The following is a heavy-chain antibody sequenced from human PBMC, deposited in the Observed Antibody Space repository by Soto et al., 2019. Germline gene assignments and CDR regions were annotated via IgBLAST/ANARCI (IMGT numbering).Heavy chain of an antibody. J-gene: IGHJ3*02. CDR3: AHLTLTYGVVIGDDAYDM. CDR1: GFSLSTHGVG. D-gene: IGHD3-16*02. Sequence: QITLKESGPTLVTPTQTLTLTCTFSGFSLSTHGVGVGWIRQPPGKALEWLAVIYWDDDRRYSPSLKTRLTITKDTSKNLVVLTLTNMDPVDTATYYCAHLTLTYGVVIGDDAYDMWGQGTMVTVSS. V-gene: IGHV2-5*02. CDR2: IYWDDDR.